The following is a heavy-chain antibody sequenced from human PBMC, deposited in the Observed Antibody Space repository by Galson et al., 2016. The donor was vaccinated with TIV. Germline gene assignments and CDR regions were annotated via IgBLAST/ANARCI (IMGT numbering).Heavy chain of an antibody. CDR2: INSDGNRR. CDR1: GFTFSSHW. Sequence: PRLSCAASGFTFSSHWMHWVRQSPGKGLVWVSRINSDGNRRTYADSVKGRFTISRDNAKNILYLQLNSLRVEDTAVYYCSRGVGRAIAAAGFRWLDPWGQGTQVIVSS. D-gene: IGHD6-13*01. V-gene: IGHV3-74*01. J-gene: IGHJ5*02. CDR3: SRGVGRAIAAAGFRWLDP.